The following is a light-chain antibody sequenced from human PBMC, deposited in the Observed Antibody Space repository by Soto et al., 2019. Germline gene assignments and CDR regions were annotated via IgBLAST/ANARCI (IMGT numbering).Light chain of an antibody. Sequence: ITLTQSQGTLSLSPGERATLSCRASQSVSSSYLAWYQKKPGQPPRLLNSGASSRATGIPDRFSGSGSGTDFTITISRLEPEDFAVYYCQRYGSSPTFGQGTKVDI. CDR1: QSVSSSY. J-gene: IGKJ1*01. CDR3: QRYGSSPT. CDR2: GAS. V-gene: IGKV3-20*01.